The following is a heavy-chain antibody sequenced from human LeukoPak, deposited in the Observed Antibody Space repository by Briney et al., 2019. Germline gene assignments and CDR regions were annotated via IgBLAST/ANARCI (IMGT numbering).Heavy chain of an antibody. J-gene: IGHJ4*02. Sequence: GRSLRLSCAASGFTFSSYGMHWVRQAPGKGLEWVAVISYDGSNKYYADSVKGRFTISRDNSKNTLYLQMNSLRAEDTAVYYCAKDHIHAADLYYFDYWGQGTLVTVSS. CDR1: GFTFSSYG. D-gene: IGHD6-13*01. CDR2: ISYDGSNK. CDR3: AKDHIHAADLYYFDY. V-gene: IGHV3-30*18.